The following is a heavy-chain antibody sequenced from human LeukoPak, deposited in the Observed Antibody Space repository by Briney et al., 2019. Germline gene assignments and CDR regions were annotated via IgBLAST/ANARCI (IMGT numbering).Heavy chain of an antibody. CDR2: INHSGST. Sequence: SETLSLTCAVSGVPFSGYFWSWIRQPPGKGLEWFGEINHSGSTNYNPSLKSRVTISVDTPKNQFSPKVTSVTAADTAVYYCARLRRGGDGFDYWGQGILVTVSS. D-gene: IGHD2-21*02. CDR3: ARLRRGGDGFDY. CDR1: GVPFSGYF. V-gene: IGHV4-34*01. J-gene: IGHJ4*02.